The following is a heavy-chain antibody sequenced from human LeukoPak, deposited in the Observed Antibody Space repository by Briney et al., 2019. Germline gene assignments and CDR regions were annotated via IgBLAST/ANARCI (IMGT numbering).Heavy chain of an antibody. J-gene: IGHJ4*02. V-gene: IGHV1-2*02. Sequence: PLASVQVSCKASGYTFSGLYIHWVRQAPGQGLEWMGWINPNSGGTNYAQKFQGRVTMTRDTSITTAYMELSRLTSDDTAVYYCARELYNSGLDYWGQGTLVTVSS. D-gene: IGHD6-19*01. CDR3: ARELYNSGLDY. CDR1: GYTFSGLY. CDR2: INPNSGGT.